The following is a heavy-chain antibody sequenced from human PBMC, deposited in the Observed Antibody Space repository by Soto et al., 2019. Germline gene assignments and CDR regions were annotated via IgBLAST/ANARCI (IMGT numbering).Heavy chain of an antibody. CDR2: INHSGST. J-gene: IGHJ6*02. V-gene: IGHV4-34*01. CDR1: GGSFSGYY. D-gene: IGHD2-2*01. CDR3: ARGLSQPGALDV. Sequence: TSETLSLTCAVYGGSFSGYYWSWIRQPPGKGLEWIGEINHSGSTNYNPSLKSRVTISVDTSKNQFSLKLSSVTAADTAVYYCARGLSQPGALDVWGQGTTVTVSS.